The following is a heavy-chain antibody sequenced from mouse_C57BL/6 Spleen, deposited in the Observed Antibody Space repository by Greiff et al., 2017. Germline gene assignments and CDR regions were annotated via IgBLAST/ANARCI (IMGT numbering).Heavy chain of an antibody. J-gene: IGHJ4*01. CDR2: IYPGSGNT. CDR3: ACGYSYSLDY. D-gene: IGHD2-14*01. CDR1: GYSFTSYY. V-gene: IGHV1-66*01. Sequence: QVQLKQSGPELVKPGASVKISCKASGYSFTSYYIHWVKQRPGQGLEWIGWIYPGSGNTKYNQKFKGKATLTADTSSSPAYMQLRSLTSADSAVYYCACGYSYSLDYWGQGTSVTVSA.